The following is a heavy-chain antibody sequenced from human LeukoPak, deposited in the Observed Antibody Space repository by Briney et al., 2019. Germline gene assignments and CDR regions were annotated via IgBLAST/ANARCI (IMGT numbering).Heavy chain of an antibody. Sequence: PSETLSLTCTVSGGSISIGDYCWSWIRQPAGKGLEWIGRFHISGTTNYNPSLKSRVTISVDTSKNQFSLKVSSVTAADTAVYYCAGAPYRGEWNSPVPFDYWGQGTLVTVSS. V-gene: IGHV4-61*02. J-gene: IGHJ4*02. CDR2: FHISGTT. CDR3: AGAPYRGEWNSPVPFDY. D-gene: IGHD1-7*01. CDR1: GGSISIGDYC.